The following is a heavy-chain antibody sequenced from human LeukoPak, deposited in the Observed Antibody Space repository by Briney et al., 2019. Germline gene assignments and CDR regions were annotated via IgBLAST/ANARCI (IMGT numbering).Heavy chain of an antibody. CDR3: ARARTGFGESYFDY. CDR2: ISYDGSNK. D-gene: IGHD3-10*01. CDR1: GFTFSSYA. Sequence: GGSLRLSCAASGFTFSSYAMHWVRQAPGKGLEWVAVISYDGSNKYYADSVKGRFTISRENSKNTLYLQMNSLRAEDTAVYYCARARTGFGESYFDYWGQGPLVTVSS. J-gene: IGHJ4*02. V-gene: IGHV3-30*04.